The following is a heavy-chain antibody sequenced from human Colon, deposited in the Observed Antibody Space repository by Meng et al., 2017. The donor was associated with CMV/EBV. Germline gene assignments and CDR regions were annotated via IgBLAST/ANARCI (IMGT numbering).Heavy chain of an antibody. CDR2: IVPIMSIT. CDR3: ARGEVTIFGTSRPPVPFYFDQ. CDR1: GINFSTDT. Sequence: SVKVSCKASGINFSTDTIAWVRQGPGQGLEWMGRIVPIMSITDYAEKYRDRVTITADRSTTTFFMELSSLKSEDTAVCYCARGEVTIFGTSRPPVPFYFDQWGQGTLVTVSS. V-gene: IGHV1-69*02. J-gene: IGHJ4*02. D-gene: IGHD3-3*01.